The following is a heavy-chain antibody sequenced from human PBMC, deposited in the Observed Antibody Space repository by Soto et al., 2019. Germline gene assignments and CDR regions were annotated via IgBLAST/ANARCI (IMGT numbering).Heavy chain of an antibody. D-gene: IGHD3-3*01. CDR2: ISSSSSYI. J-gene: IGHJ6*03. V-gene: IGHV3-21*01. Sequence: EVQLVESGGGLVQPGGSLRLSCAASGFTFSSYSMNWVRQAPGKGLEWVSSISSSSSYIYYADSVKGRFTISRDNAKNALYLQMNSLRAEDTAVYYCARGYDFWSVYWAPDYYYYMDVWGKGTTVTVSS. CDR1: GFTFSSYS. CDR3: ARGYDFWSVYWAPDYYYYMDV.